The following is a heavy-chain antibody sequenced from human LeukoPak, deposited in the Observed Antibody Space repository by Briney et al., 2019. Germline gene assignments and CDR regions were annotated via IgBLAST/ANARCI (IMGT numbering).Heavy chain of an antibody. CDR1: GYTFISFD. V-gene: IGHV1-8*02. CDR2: MNPNSADR. Sequence: ASVKVSCKASGYTFISFDIIWVRQATGQGLEWMGWMNPNSADRGYAQKFRGRVTMTRSTSISTAYMELSSLRSEDSAVYYCARGAGGSVYYYLLTWGQGTLVTVSS. D-gene: IGHD3-10*01. CDR3: ARGAGGSVYYYLLT. J-gene: IGHJ4*02.